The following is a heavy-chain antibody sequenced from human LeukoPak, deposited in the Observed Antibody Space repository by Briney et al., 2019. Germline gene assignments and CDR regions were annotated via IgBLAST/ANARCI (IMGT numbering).Heavy chain of an antibody. V-gene: IGHV1-8*03. D-gene: IGHD3-22*01. CDR1: GYSFTRHD. Sequence: ASDKVPCKASGYSFTRHDIHWVLQATGHGHESMVWMNPKSGNTGYAQQFQGKVTIPMNTSISTAYMELSSLRSEDTAVYYCARSEVPGYYDSSGYDGGDGDDAFDIWGQGTMVTVSS. J-gene: IGHJ3*02. CDR2: MNPKSGNT. CDR3: ARSEVPGYYDSSGYDGGDGDDAFDI.